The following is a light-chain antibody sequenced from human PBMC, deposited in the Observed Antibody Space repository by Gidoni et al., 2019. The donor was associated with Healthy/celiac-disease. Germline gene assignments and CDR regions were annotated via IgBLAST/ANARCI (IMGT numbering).Light chain of an antibody. J-gene: IGKJ4*01. CDR3: QQSNSTPLT. Sequence: HMTQSPSSLSASVGDRVNITCRASQSISSSLNWYQQKPGKATKLLIYAASSLQSGVKSRFSGSGSGTDFTLTISSLQPEDFATYYCQQSNSTPLTFGGGTKVEIK. CDR1: QSISSS. V-gene: IGKV1-39*01. CDR2: AAS.